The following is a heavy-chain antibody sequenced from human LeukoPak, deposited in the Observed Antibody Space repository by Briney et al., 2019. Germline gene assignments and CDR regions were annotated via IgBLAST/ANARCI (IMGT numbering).Heavy chain of an antibody. J-gene: IGHJ4*02. D-gene: IGHD6-6*01. CDR3: ARHTRYSSSSYFDS. V-gene: IGHV5-51*01. CDR1: RYSFTSYS. CDR2: IYPDDSDI. Sequence: GECRNISCKGSRYSFTSYSIGWVRQMPGKGLEWMGIIYPDDSDIGYRQSFQGQVTISANKSISTEYLQWSSLKASDTAMYYCARHTRYSSSSYFDSWGQGTLVTVSS.